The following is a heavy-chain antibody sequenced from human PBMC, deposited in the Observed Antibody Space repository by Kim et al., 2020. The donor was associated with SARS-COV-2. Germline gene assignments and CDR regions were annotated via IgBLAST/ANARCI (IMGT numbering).Heavy chain of an antibody. V-gene: IGHV4-34*01. CDR3: ARVAGY. D-gene: IGHD6-25*01. CDR2: INHSGST. CDR1: GGSFSGYY. J-gene: IGHJ4*02. Sequence: SETLSLTCAVYGGSFSGYYWSWIRQPPGKGLEWIGEINHSGSTNYNPSLKSRVTISVDTSKNQFSLKLSSVTAADTAVYYCARVAGYWGQGTLVTVSS.